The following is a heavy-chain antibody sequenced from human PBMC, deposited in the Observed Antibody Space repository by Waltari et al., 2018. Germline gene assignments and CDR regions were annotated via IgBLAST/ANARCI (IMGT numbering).Heavy chain of an antibody. J-gene: IGHJ3*01. CDR3: AKDERSSTSQAYSFDV. D-gene: IGHD5-18*01. V-gene: IGHV3-23*01. CDR1: GFTFNNYA. CDR2: ITGNGGNT. Sequence: EVQLLESGGDFAQPGGSLRLSCTASGFTFNNYAMSWVRQAPGKGLGWVSSITGNGGNTYYADSVDGRFTISRDNPKNTLYLEMTSLRTEDTADYFCAKDERSSTSQAYSFDVWGQGTMVTVSS.